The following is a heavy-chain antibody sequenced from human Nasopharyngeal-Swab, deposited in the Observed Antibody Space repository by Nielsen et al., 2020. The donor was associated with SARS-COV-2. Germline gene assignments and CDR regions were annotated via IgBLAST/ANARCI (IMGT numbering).Heavy chain of an antibody. D-gene: IGHD2-2*01. CDR2: ISAYDGNT. CDR1: GYNFTNYG. V-gene: IGHV1-18*04. J-gene: IGHJ6*03. Sequence: ASVKVTCKASGYNFTNYGFTWVRQAPGQGLEWIGWISAYDGNTNYAQKLQDRVTLTTDTSTRTAYMELRSLGSDDTAVYYCARAIVAVSAAIWNYYYHCYMDVWGKGTTVTVSS. CDR3: ARAIVAVSAAIWNYYYHCYMDV.